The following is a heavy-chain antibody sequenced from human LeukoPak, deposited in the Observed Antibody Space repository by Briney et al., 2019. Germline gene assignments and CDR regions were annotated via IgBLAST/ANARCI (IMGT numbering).Heavy chain of an antibody. D-gene: IGHD3-16*01. CDR2: IRKKVNSYTT. V-gene: IGHV3-72*01. CDR3: ARHLGAVDAFDI. J-gene: IGHJ3*02. CDR1: GFTFSTYG. Sequence: GGSPRLSCAASGFTFSTYGMHWVRQAPGKGLEWVGRIRKKVNSYTTEYVASVKGRFTISRDDSKTSLYLQMNSLKTEDTAVYYCARHLGAVDAFDIWGQGTMVTVSS.